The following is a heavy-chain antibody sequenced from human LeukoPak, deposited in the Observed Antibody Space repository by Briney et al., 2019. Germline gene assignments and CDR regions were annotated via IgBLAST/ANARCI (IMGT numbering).Heavy chain of an antibody. V-gene: IGHV3-23*01. CDR2: ITRSGGST. CDR1: GFTFSSYA. D-gene: IGHD5-18*01. CDR3: AKEDGYSYGIDY. J-gene: IGHJ4*02. Sequence: GGSLRLSCAASGFTFSSYAMSWVRQAPGKGLEWVSTITRSGGSTYYADSVKGRFTASRDNSKNTLYLQMNSLRAEDTAVYYCAKEDGYSYGIDYWGQGTLVTVSS.